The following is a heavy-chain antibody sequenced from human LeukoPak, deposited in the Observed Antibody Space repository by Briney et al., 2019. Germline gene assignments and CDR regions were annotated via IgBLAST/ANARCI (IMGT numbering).Heavy chain of an antibody. D-gene: IGHD2-8*02. Sequence: VASVKVSCKVSGYTFTNYLLHWVRQAPGQGLEWVGRITPSVDTTNYAQKFRDRVTMTRDTSTSTVYMELGGLRSEDTAVYHCVREESGGYFDYWGQGTLVTVSS. J-gene: IGHJ4*02. CDR1: GYTFTNYL. CDR3: VREESGGYFDY. CDR2: ITPSVDTT. V-gene: IGHV1-46*01.